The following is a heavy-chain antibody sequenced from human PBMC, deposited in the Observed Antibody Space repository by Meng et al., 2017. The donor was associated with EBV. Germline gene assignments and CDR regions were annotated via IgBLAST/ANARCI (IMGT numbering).Heavy chain of an antibody. V-gene: IGHV2-5*02. J-gene: IGHJ4*02. CDR3: AHIIAARPFDY. D-gene: IGHD6-6*01. CDR2: IYWDDDK. CDR1: GFSLGTRGVG. Sequence: QITLKESGPPLVKPPQTLTLTCTFSGFSLGTRGVGVGWIRQPPGKALEWLALIYWDDDKRYSPSLKSRLTITKDTSKNQVVLTMTNMDPVDAATYYCAHIIAARPFDYWGQGTLVTVSS.